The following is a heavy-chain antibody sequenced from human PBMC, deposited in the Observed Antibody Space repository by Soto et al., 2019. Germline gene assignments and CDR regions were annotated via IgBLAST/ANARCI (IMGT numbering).Heavy chain of an antibody. J-gene: IGHJ6*02. Sequence: PSETLSLTCAVYGGSFSGYYWSWIRQPPGKGLEWIGEINHSGSTNHNPSLKSRVTISVDTSKNQFSLKLSSVTAADTAVYYCARSPFLGVRGVIIVYYGMDVWGQGTTVTVSS. CDR1: GGSFSGYY. CDR2: INHSGST. D-gene: IGHD3-10*01. V-gene: IGHV4-34*01. CDR3: ARSPFLGVRGVIIVYYGMDV.